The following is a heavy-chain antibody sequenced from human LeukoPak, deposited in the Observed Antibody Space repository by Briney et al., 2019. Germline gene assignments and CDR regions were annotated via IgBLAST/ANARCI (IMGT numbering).Heavy chain of an antibody. CDR2: MYLSGTT. Sequence: SETLSLTCTVSGDSINSLDLWSWVRQPPGKGLEWIGEMYLSGTTHSNPSVKSRVTISIDKSKNQFFLNLSSVTAADTAVYYCAGLVGRYSSGLYYYYFDYWGQGTLVSVSS. D-gene: IGHD3-22*01. J-gene: IGHJ4*02. CDR1: GDSINSLDL. CDR3: AGLVGRYSSGLYYYYFDY. V-gene: IGHV4-4*02.